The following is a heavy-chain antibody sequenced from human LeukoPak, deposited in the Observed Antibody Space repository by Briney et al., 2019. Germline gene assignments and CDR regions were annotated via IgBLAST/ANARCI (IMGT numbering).Heavy chain of an antibody. J-gene: IGHJ6*03. D-gene: IGHD5-24*01. CDR1: GFTFSSYG. Sequence: GGSLRLSCAASGFTFSSYGMSWVRQAPGKGLEWVSAISGSGGSTYYADSVKGRFTISRDNSKNTLYLQMNSLRAEDTAVYYCAKDLGRWLQLAESGYYMDVWGKGTTVTISS. CDR2: ISGSGGST. V-gene: IGHV3-23*01. CDR3: AKDLGRWLQLAESGYYMDV.